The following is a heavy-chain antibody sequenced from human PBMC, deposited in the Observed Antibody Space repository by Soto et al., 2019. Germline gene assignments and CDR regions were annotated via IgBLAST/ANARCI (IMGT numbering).Heavy chain of an antibody. Sequence: ETLSLTCTVSHGSITSGDYFWAWIRQPPGKGLEFIGSVHSSGGTYYSPSLKSRASISIDKSRNQFSLKLTSVNAGDTAVYFCASVVVGATRQTGSDHWGQGTLVTVSS. CDR3: ASVVVGATRQTGSDH. D-gene: IGHD2-15*01. CDR1: HGSITSGDYF. J-gene: IGHJ4*02. CDR2: VHSSGGT. V-gene: IGHV4-39*01.